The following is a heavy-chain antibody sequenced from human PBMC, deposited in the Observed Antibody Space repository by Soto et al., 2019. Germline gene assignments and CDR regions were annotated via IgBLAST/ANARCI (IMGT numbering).Heavy chain of an antibody. CDR2: ISAYNGNT. CDR1: GYTFTSYG. V-gene: IGHV1-18*01. CDR3: ARGLAIFGVVPDFDY. J-gene: IGHJ4*02. D-gene: IGHD3-3*01. Sequence: ASVKVSCKASGYTFTSYGISWVRQAPGQGLEWMGWISAYNGNTNYAQKLQGRVTMTTDTSTSTAYMELRSLRSDDTAVYYCARGLAIFGVVPDFDYRGQGTLVTVSS.